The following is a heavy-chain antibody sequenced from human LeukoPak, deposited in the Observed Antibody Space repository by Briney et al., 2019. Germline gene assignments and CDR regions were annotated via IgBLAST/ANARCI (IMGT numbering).Heavy chain of an antibody. J-gene: IGHJ6*02. CDR2: ISYSGSLT. V-gene: IGHV3-48*02. CDR3: AKVIRGGYGMDV. CDR1: GFTFSSFG. D-gene: IGHD3-10*01. Sequence: GGSLRLSCAASGFTFSSFGMSWVRQAPGKGLEWVSYISYSGSLTDHADSVKGRFTISRDNAKNSLYLQLNSLRDEDTAVYFCAKVIRGGYGMDVWGQGTTVTVSS.